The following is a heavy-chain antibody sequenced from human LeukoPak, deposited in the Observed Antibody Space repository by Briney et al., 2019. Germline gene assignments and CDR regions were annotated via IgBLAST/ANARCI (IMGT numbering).Heavy chain of an antibody. CDR1: GFTFSSYS. J-gene: IGHJ4*02. D-gene: IGHD2-21*02. Sequence: GGSLRLSCAASGFTFSSYSMNWVRQAPGKGLEWVSSISSSSSYIYYADSVKGRFTISRDNAKNSLYLQMNSLRAEDTAIYYCASVVVTAIRDYWGQGTLVTVSS. V-gene: IGHV3-21*04. CDR3: ASVVVTAIRDY. CDR2: ISSSSSYI.